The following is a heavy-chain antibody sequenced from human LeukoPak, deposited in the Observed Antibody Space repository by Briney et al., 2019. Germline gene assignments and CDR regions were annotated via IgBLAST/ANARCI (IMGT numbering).Heavy chain of an antibody. Sequence: SETLSLTCAVYGGSFSGYYWSWIRQPPGKGLEWIGEINHSGSTNYNPSLKSRVTISVDTSKNQFSLKLSSVTAADTAVYYCARNYGSGSYPWEYYYYYMDVWGKGTTVTVSS. CDR2: INHSGST. CDR1: GGSFSGYY. D-gene: IGHD3-10*01. J-gene: IGHJ6*03. CDR3: ARNYGSGSYPWEYYYYYMDV. V-gene: IGHV4-34*01.